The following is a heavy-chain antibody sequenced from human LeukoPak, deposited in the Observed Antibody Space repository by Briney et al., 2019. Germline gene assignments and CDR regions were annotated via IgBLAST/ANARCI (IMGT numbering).Heavy chain of an antibody. Sequence: GEFLKISCKGSGYSFTSYWIGWVRQMPGKGLEWMGIIYPGDSDTRYSPSFQGQVTISADKSISTAYLQWSSLKASDTAMYYCARAEEDIGSYGSRLENWGQGTLVTVSS. D-gene: IGHD5-18*01. V-gene: IGHV5-51*01. CDR2: IYPGDSDT. J-gene: IGHJ4*02. CDR3: ARAEEDIGSYGSRLEN. CDR1: GYSFTSYW.